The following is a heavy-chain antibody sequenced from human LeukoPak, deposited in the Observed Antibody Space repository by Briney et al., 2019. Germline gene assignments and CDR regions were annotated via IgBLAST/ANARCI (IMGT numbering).Heavy chain of an antibody. CDR2: INPNSGGT. CDR3: ARDGPYRITGTTGDGAFDI. V-gene: IGHV1-2*02. J-gene: IGHJ3*02. Sequence: ASVKVSCKASGYTFTGYYMHWVRQAPGQGLEWMGWINPNSGGTNYAQKFQGRVTMTRDTSISTAYMELSRLRSEDTAVYYCARDGPYRITGTTGDGAFDIWGQGTMVTVSS. D-gene: IGHD1-7*01. CDR1: GYTFTGYY.